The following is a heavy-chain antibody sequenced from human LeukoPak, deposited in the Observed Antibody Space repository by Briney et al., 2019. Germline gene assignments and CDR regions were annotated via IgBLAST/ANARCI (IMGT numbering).Heavy chain of an antibody. V-gene: IGHV3-48*04. D-gene: IGHD2-2*01. CDR3: ARDDYCSSTSCYGVDY. Sequence: GSLRLSCAASGFTFSSYSMNWVRQAPGKGLEWVSYISSSSSTIYYADSVKGRFTISRDNAKNSLYLQMNSLRAEDTAVYYCARDDYCSSTSCYGVDYWGQGTLVTVSS. CDR1: GFTFSSYS. J-gene: IGHJ4*02. CDR2: ISSSSSTI.